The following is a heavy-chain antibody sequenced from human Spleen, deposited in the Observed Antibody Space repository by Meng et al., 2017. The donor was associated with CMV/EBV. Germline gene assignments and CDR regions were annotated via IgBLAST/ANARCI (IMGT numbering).Heavy chain of an antibody. J-gene: IGHJ4*02. CDR2: IYYSGST. D-gene: IGHD1-14*01. CDR1: GGSLSSYY. Sequence: QVQLQGSGPGLVKPSETLSLTCTVSGGSLSSYYWSWIRQPPGKGLEWIGYIYYSGSTRYIPSLKSRVSMSVDTSKNQFSLKLSSVTAADTAVYYCARGPDDFDYWGQGTLVTVSS. V-gene: IGHV4-59*01. CDR3: ARGPDDFDY.